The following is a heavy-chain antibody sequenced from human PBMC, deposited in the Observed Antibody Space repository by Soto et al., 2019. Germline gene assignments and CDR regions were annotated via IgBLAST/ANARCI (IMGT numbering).Heavy chain of an antibody. CDR2: IYPGDSDT. D-gene: IGHD2-2*02. V-gene: IGHV5-51*01. J-gene: IGHJ5*02. CDR3: ARRVGYCSSTSCYTGWFDP. Sequence: PGESLKISCKGSGYSFTSYWIGWVRQKPGKGLEWMGIIYPGDSDTRYSPSFQGQVTISADKSISTAYLQWSSLKASDTAMYYCARRVGYCSSTSCYTGWFDPWGQGTLVTVSS. CDR1: GYSFTSYW.